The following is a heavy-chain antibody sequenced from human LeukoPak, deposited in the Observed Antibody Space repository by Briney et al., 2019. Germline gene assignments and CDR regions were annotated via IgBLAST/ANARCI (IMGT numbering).Heavy chain of an antibody. CDR1: GGSISSGDYY. CDR3: ARTYCSSTSCYRPGAGGNGAFDI. V-gene: IGHV4-30-4*08. CDR2: IYYSGST. Sequence: PSQTLSLTCTVSGGSISSGDYYWSWIRQPPGKGLEWIGYIYYSGSTYYNPSLKSRVTISVDTSKNQFSLKLSSVTAADTAVYYCARTYCSSTSCYRPGAGGNGAFDIWGQGTMVTVSS. J-gene: IGHJ3*02. D-gene: IGHD2-2*01.